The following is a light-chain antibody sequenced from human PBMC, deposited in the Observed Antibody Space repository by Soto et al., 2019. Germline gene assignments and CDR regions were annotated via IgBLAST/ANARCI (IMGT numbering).Light chain of an antibody. V-gene: IGLV1-40*01. CDR2: GNN. CDR1: SSNIGAGFD. Sequence: QSVLTQPPSVSGAPGQRVTIPCTGTSSNIGAGFDVHWYQHLPGTAPKLLIYGNNHRPSGVPDRFSGSKSGTSASLAITGLQAEDEADDSCQSFDTSLGRSVFCGGTKLTVL. CDR3: QSFDTSLGRSV. J-gene: IGLJ2*01.